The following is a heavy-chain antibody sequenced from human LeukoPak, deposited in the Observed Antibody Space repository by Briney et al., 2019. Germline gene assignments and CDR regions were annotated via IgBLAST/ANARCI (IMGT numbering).Heavy chain of an antibody. V-gene: IGHV3-11*04. CDR1: GFTFSDYY. CDR3: ARPVVAATTPDTFDI. D-gene: IGHD2-15*01. Sequence: PGGSLRLSCAASGFTFSDYYMSWIRQAPGKGLEWVSYISSGGRTIYYADSVKGRFTMSRDNAKNSLYLQMNSLRAEDTAVYYCARPVVAATTPDTFDIWGQGTIVTVSS. CDR2: ISSGGRTI. J-gene: IGHJ3*02.